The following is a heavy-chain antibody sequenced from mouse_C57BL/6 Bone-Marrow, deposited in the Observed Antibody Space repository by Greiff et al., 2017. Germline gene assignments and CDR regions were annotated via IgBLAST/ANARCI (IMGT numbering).Heavy chain of an antibody. CDR3: ARNFFYYYGSIFYYYAMDY. V-gene: IGHV1-78*01. CDR1: GYTFTDHT. D-gene: IGHD1-1*01. Sequence: QVQLQQSDAELVKPGASVKISCKVSGYTFTDHTIHWMKQRPEQGLEWIGYIYPRDGSTKYNEKFKGKATLTADKSSSTAYMQLNSLTSEDSAVYFCARNFFYYYGSIFYYYAMDYWGQGTSVTVSS. CDR2: IYPRDGST. J-gene: IGHJ4*01.